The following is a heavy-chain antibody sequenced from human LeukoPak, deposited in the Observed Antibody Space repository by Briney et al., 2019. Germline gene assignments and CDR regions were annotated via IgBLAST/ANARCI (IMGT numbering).Heavy chain of an antibody. J-gene: IGHJ4*02. CDR2: ISWNSGSI. CDR1: GFTFDDYA. Sequence: GGSLRLSCAASGFTFDDYAMHWVRHAPGKGLEWVPGISWNSGSIGYADSVKGRFTISRDNAKNSLYLQMNSLRAEDTALYYCAKDIYSSSWYYFDYWGQGTLVTVSS. D-gene: IGHD6-13*01. V-gene: IGHV3-9*01. CDR3: AKDIYSSSWYYFDY.